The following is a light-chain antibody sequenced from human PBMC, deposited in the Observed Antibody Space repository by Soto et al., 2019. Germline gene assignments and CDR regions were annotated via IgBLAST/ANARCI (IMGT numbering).Light chain of an antibody. Sequence: EIVLTQSPGTLSLSPGERATLSCRASQSVSSSYLAWYQQKPGQAPRLLIYGASSRATCIPDRFSGSGSGTDFTLTISRLEPEDFAVYYCKQYGSSRWTFGKGTKVEIK. J-gene: IGKJ1*01. V-gene: IGKV3-20*01. CDR3: KQYGSSRWT. CDR1: QSVSSSY. CDR2: GAS.